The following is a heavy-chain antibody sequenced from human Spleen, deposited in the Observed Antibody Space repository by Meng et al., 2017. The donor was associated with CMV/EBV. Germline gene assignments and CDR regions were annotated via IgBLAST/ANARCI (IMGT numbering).Heavy chain of an antibody. CDR2: IIPIFGTA. CDR1: GGTFSSYA. D-gene: IGHD2-2*01. J-gene: IGHJ6*02. CDR3: ARGERDCSSTSCYPLCYGMDV. V-gene: IGHV1-69*05. Sequence: SVKVSCKASGGTFSSYAISWVRQAPGQGLEWMGGIIPIFGTANYAQKCQGRVTITTDESTSTAYMELSSLRSEDTAVYYCARGERDCSSTSCYPLCYGMDVWGQGTTVTVSS.